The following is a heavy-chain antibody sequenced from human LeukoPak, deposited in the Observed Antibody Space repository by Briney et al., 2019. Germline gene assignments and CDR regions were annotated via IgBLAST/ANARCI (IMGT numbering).Heavy chain of an antibody. J-gene: IGHJ2*01. D-gene: IGHD6-6*01. CDR1: GSSISSYY. CDR2: IYYSGNT. V-gene: IGHV4-59*01. Sequence: SETLSLTCTVSGSSISSYYWSWIRQPPGKGLEWIGYIYYSGNTNYNPSLKSRVTISVDTSKNQFSLKLSSVTAADTAVYYCTRLPPPRHEGYFDLWGRGTLVTVSS. CDR3: TRLPPPRHEGYFDL.